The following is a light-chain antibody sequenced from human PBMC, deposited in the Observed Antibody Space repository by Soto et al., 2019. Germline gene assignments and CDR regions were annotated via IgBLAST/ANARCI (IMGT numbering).Light chain of an antibody. CDR3: EQENEWPQA. V-gene: IGKV3-15*01. CDR1: QGVSSN. CDR2: VAS. J-gene: IGKJ1*01. Sequence: EVGITQWPATRSGSTGEGATLSCRASQGVSSNFGCYHQKPGQAPRLLIYVASTRTTAIPPSFSGSGSGTGFSLAVNLLRSEDPAAHYCEQENEWPQAFGQGTKVDI.